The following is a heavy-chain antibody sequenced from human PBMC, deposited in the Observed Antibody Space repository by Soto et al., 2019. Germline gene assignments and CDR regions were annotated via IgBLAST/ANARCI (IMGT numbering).Heavy chain of an antibody. Sequence: GGSLRLSCAASGFTFSSYAMSWVRQAPGKGLEWVSTISGSGGSTYSADSVEGRFTISRDNSKNTLYLQMNSLRAEDTAVYHCAKDRRYRSSTSCYGTFDYWGQGTLVTVSS. CDR1: GFTFSSYA. D-gene: IGHD2-2*01. CDR3: AKDRRYRSSTSCYGTFDY. V-gene: IGHV3-23*01. CDR2: ISGSGGST. J-gene: IGHJ4*02.